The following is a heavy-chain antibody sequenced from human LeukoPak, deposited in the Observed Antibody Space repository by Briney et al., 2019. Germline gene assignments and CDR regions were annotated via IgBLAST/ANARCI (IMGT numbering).Heavy chain of an antibody. CDR2: LYSSGSF. Sequence: SETLSLTCNVSGGSINGYHWSWIRQPAGEGLEWIGRLYSSGSFNYNPSLKSRVSMSVDTSKNQFSLKLTSVTAADTAVYFCARGGKATVVTLWGPGILVTVS. CDR3: ARGGKATVVTL. D-gene: IGHD4-23*01. CDR1: GGSINGYH. V-gene: IGHV4-4*07. J-gene: IGHJ4*02.